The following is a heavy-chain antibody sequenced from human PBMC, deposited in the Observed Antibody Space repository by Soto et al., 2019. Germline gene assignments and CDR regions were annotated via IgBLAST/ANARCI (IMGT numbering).Heavy chain of an antibody. D-gene: IGHD3-16*01. Sequence: SETLSLTCTVSGGSISSYYLSWIRQPPGKGLEWIGYIYYSGSTNYNPSLKSRVTISVDTSKNQFSLKLSSVTAADTAVYYCAGGPVYYYGMDVWGQGTTVTVSS. V-gene: IGHV4-59*01. CDR2: IYYSGST. CDR3: AGGPVYYYGMDV. J-gene: IGHJ6*02. CDR1: GGSISSYY.